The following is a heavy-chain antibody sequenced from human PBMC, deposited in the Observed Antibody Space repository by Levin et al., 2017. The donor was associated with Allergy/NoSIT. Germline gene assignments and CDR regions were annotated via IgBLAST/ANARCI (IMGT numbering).Heavy chain of an antibody. CDR1: GFTFSDYY. J-gene: IGHJ4*02. V-gene: IGHV3-72*01. CDR3: ARTPTNGNFDY. Sequence: GGSLRLSCAASGFTFSDYYMEWVRQAPGKGLEWVGRTRNKANSYTTEYAASVKGRFTISRDDSKNSLYLQMNSLKTEDTAVYYCARTPTNGNFDYWGQGTLVTVSA. CDR2: TRNKANSYTT. D-gene: IGHD2-8*01.